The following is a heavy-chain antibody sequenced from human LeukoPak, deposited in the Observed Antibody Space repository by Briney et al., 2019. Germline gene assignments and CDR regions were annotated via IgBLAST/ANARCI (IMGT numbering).Heavy chain of an antibody. J-gene: IGHJ4*02. D-gene: IGHD3-22*01. CDR3: ARVNYYDGSGEFDY. CDR2: IYYSSGST. V-gene: IGHV4-61*01. Sequence: SETLSLTCTVSGASVSSGSYYWTWIRQPPGKGLEWIGYIYYSSGSTNYNPSLKSRVTISVDTSTNQFSLRLSSVTAADTAVYYCARVNYYDGSGEFDYWGQGTLVTVSS. CDR1: GASVSSGSYY.